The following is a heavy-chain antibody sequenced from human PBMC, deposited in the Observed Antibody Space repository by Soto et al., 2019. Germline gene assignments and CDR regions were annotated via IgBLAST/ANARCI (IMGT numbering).Heavy chain of an antibody. CDR2: IYYSGST. Sequence: KPSETLSLTCTVSGGSISSYYWSWIRQPPGKGLEWIGYIYYSGSTNYNPSLKSRVTISVDTSKNQFSLKLSSVTAADTAVYYCARGYSSSSWLDYWGQGSLVTVSS. CDR3: ARGYSSSSWLDY. J-gene: IGHJ4*02. D-gene: IGHD6-6*01. V-gene: IGHV4-59*01. CDR1: GGSISSYY.